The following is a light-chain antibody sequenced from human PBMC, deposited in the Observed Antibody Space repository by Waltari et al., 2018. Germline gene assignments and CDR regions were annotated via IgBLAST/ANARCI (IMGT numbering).Light chain of an antibody. CDR1: NRDLAPWNF. J-gene: IGLJ3*02. CDR3: SSYAGNNIWV. V-gene: IGLV2-8*01. Sequence: QPALPPPPSASGSLRQSVTISCTGTNRDLAPWNFASWHQQHHGKAPKIIIYEVTRRPSGVPDRFAGSKSGNTASLTVSGLQAEDEAYYYCSSYAGNNIWVFGGGTKVTVL. CDR2: EVT.